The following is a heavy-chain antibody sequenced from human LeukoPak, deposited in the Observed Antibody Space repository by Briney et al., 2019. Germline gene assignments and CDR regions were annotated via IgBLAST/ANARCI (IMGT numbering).Heavy chain of an antibody. V-gene: IGHV3-53*01. CDR3: ASHPYYDIGWGYFPH. J-gene: IGHJ1*01. CDR1: GITVSNNY. Sequence: PGGSLRLSCAASGITVSNNYMSWVRQAPGKGPEWVSVIYSGGNTYYVDSVKGRFTISRDNSKNTLYLQMNSLRAEDTAVYYCASHPYYDIGWGYFPHWGQGTLVTVSS. D-gene: IGHD3-16*01. CDR2: IYSGGNT.